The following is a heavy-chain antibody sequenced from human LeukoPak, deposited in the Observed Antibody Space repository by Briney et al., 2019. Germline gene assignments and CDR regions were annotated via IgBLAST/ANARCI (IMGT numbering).Heavy chain of an antibody. CDR2: IYPGDSDT. D-gene: IGHD6-13*01. J-gene: IGHJ4*02. CDR3: AASIGTAAGTLDY. V-gene: IGHV5-51*01. Sequence: GESLKISCMASGYSFTTYWIGWVRQMPGKGLEWMGTIYPGDSDTRYSPSFQGQVTISADKSISTAYLQWSSLKASDTAKYYCAASIGTAAGTLDYWGQGTLVTVSS. CDR1: GYSFTTYW.